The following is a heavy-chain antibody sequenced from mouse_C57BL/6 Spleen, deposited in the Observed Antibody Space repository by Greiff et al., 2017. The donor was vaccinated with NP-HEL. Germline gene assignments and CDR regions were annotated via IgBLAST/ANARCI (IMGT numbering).Heavy chain of an antibody. V-gene: IGHV1-26*01. CDR1: GYTFTDYY. Sequence: EVQLQQSGPELVRPGASVKISCKASGYTFTDYYMNWVKQSHGKSLEWIGDINLNNGGTSYNQKFKGKATLTVDKSSSTAYMELRSLTSEDSAVYYCARWLRLPAWFAYWGQGTLVTVSA. CDR2: INLNNGGT. CDR3: ARWLRLPAWFAY. J-gene: IGHJ3*01. D-gene: IGHD3-2*02.